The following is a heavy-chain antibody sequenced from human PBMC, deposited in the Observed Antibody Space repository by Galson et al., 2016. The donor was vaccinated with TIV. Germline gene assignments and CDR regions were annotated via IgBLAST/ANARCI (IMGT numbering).Heavy chain of an antibody. J-gene: IGHJ5*01. Sequence: QSGAEVKKPGESLKISCKASGYNFSSYWVGWVRQMPGKGLEWTGIIYPVDSDTRYSPSFRGQVTISADKSINTAFLQWTSLGASDTAIYYCATQICNAGICPAAWGHGTLVTVSS. CDR2: IYPVDSDT. D-gene: IGHD2-15*01. CDR1: GYNFSSYW. CDR3: ATQICNAGICPAA. V-gene: IGHV5-51*03.